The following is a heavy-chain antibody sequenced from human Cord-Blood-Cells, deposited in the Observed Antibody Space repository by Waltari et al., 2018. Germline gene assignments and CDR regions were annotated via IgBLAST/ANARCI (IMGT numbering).Heavy chain of an antibody. CDR2: ISGSGGST. Sequence: EVQLLESGGGLVQPGGSLRLHCSGSGFPVGCFAMCSVRQAPGKGLEWFSAISGSGGSTYYADSVKGRFTISRDNSKNTLYLQMNSLRAEDTAVYYCAKEGEEYYFDYWGQGTLVTVSS. D-gene: IGHD2-21*01. J-gene: IGHJ4*02. V-gene: IGHV3-23*01. CDR1: GFPVGCFA. CDR3: AKEGEEYYFDY.